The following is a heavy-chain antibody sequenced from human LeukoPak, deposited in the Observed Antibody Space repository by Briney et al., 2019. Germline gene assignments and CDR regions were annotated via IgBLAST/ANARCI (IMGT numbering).Heavy chain of an antibody. CDR2: TKNKANSYST. J-gene: IGHJ4*02. Sequence: GGSLRLSCAASGFTLRDHYMDWVRQAPGKGLEWVGRTKNKANSYSTEYAASVKGRFTISRDDSKNSLYLQMNSLKTEDTAVYYCARASDYYSTGDYWGQGTLVTVSS. CDR3: ARASDYYSTGDY. V-gene: IGHV3-72*01. D-gene: IGHD3-22*01. CDR1: GFTLRDHY.